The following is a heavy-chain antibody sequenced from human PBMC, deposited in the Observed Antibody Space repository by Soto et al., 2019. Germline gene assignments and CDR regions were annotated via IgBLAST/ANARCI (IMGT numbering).Heavy chain of an antibody. CDR1: GGTFSSYA. V-gene: IGHV1-69*12. D-gene: IGHD2-15*01. Sequence: QVQLVQSGAEVKKPGSSVKVSCKASGGTFSSYAISWVRQAPGQGLEWMGGIIPIFGTANYAQKLQGRVTITADESTSTAYMELSSLRSEDTAVYYCASSNRVVVAATIDYWGQGNLVTVSS. CDR2: IIPIFGTA. CDR3: ASSNRVVVAATIDY. J-gene: IGHJ4*02.